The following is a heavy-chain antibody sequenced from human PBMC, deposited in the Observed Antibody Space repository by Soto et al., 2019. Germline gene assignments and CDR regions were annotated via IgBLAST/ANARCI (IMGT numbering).Heavy chain of an antibody. CDR1: GGSFSGYY. CDR3: ARKISRRYYDSSGYFLFDY. CDR2: INHSGST. D-gene: IGHD3-22*01. V-gene: IGHV4-34*01. J-gene: IGHJ4*02. Sequence: PSETLSLTCAVYGGSFSGYYWSWIRQPPGKGFECFVEINHSGSTNYNPSLKSRVTISVDTSKNHFSLKLSFVSAADTAVYYCARKISRRYYDSSGYFLFDYWGQGTLVTV.